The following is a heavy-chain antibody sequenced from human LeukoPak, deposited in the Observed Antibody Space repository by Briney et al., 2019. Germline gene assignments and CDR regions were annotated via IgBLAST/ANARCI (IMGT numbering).Heavy chain of an antibody. J-gene: IGHJ4*02. Sequence: SVKVSCKVSGGTFSSYAISWVRQAPGQGLEWMGRIIPIFGTANYAQKFQGRVTITTDESTSTAYMELSSLRSEDTAVYYCARDPLWFGETYFDYWGQGTLVTVSS. D-gene: IGHD3-10*01. V-gene: IGHV1-69*05. CDR2: IIPIFGTA. CDR3: ARDPLWFGETYFDY. CDR1: GGTFSSYA.